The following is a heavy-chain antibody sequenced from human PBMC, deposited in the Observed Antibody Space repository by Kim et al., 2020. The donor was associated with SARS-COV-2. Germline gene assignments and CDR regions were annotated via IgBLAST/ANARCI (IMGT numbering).Heavy chain of an antibody. V-gene: IGHV3-74*01. CDR1: EVNLSKFW. Sequence: GGSLRLSCGASEVNLSKFWMHWVRQPPGGGLTWVSRISDDGRTTDYARSVRGRFTVSRDNAKNTIYLEIKNLRAEDTAVYYCGKGGPGCICDWGQGT. CDR2: ISDDGRTT. CDR3: GKGGPGCICD. J-gene: IGHJ1*01. D-gene: IGHD3-16*01.